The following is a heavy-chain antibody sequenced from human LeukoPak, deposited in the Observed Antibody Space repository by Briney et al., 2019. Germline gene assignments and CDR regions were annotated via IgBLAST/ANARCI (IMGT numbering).Heavy chain of an antibody. V-gene: IGHV4-39*01. Sequence: SETLSLTCTVSGGSISSSSYYWGWIRQPPGKGLEWIGSIYYSGSTYYNPSLKSRATISVDTSKNQFSLKLSSVPAADTAVYYCASPGEEGGIWNSLHYWYFDLWGRGTLVTVSS. CDR2: IYYSGST. CDR3: ASPGEEGGIWNSLHYWYFDL. CDR1: GGSISSSSYY. J-gene: IGHJ2*01. D-gene: IGHD1-7*01.